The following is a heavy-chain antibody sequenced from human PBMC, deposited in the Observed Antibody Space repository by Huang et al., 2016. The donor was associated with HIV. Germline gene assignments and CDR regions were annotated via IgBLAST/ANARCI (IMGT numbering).Heavy chain of an antibody. CDR3: AKDLGPYSGGWYGGYFDY. J-gene: IGHJ4*02. D-gene: IGHD6-19*01. V-gene: IGHV3-30*01. CDR1: GFTFTTDA. Sequence: QVRLVESGGGVVQPGRSLRFSCAASGFTFTTDAMHWVRRAPGKGLEWVAVISYDGGNEYYADAVKGRFTIFRDNSKKTLYMQMNSLRPEDTAVYYCAKDLGPYSGGWYGGYFDYWGQGTLVTVSS. CDR2: ISYDGGNE.